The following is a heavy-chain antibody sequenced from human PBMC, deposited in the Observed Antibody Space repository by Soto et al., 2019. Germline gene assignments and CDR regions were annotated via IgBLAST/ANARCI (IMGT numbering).Heavy chain of an antibody. V-gene: IGHV4-61*01. Sequence: PSEILSLTCTVSGASVSSGSSSWSWIRQPPGKGLEWIGYISYSGSTNYNPSLKSRVTISVDTSKNQFSLKLSSVTAADTAVYYCAKDPVYYFSDNGQWGQGTLVTVSS. CDR1: GASVSSGSSS. CDR2: ISYSGST. J-gene: IGHJ4*02. CDR3: AKDPVYYFSDNGQ. D-gene: IGHD3-10*01.